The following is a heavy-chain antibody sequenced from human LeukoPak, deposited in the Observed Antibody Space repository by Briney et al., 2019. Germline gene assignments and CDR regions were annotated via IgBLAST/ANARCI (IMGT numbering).Heavy chain of an antibody. CDR2: ISAYNGDT. J-gene: IGHJ4*02. D-gene: IGHD3-9*01. Sequence: ASVKVSCKASGYTFTSYAISWMRQAPGQGLEWMGWISAYNGDTNYAQKFQGRVTMTTDTYTSTAYMEVRSLRSDDTAVYYCAREPDYDILTGYYKRGALDYWGQGTLVTVSS. CDR3: AREPDYDILTGYYKRGALDY. V-gene: IGHV1-18*01. CDR1: GYTFTSYA.